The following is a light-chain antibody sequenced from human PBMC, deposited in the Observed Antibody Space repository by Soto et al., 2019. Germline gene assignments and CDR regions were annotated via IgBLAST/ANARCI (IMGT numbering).Light chain of an antibody. CDR1: SSDVGGYNY. CDR3: SSYTTSNTRQIV. J-gene: IGLJ1*01. CDR2: DVS. V-gene: IGLV2-14*01. Sequence: QSVLTQPASVSGSPGQSITISCTGTSSDVGGYNYVSWYQQHPGKAPKFMIYDVSNRPSGVSNRSSGSKSGNTASLTISGLQAEDEADYYCSSYTTSNTRQIVFGSGTKV.